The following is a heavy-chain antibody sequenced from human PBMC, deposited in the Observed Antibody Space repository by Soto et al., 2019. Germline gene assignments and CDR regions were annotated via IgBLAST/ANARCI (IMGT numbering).Heavy chain of an antibody. CDR3: ARPDFDSGYALDY. J-gene: IGHJ4*02. CDR1: GGTFSSYA. CDR2: IIPIFGTA. Sequence: SVKVSFKASGGTFSSYAISWVLQAPGQGLEWMGGIIPIFGTANYAQKFQGRVTITADESTSTAYMELSSLRSEDTAVYYCARPDFDSGYALDYWGQGTLVTVSS. D-gene: IGHD5-12*01. V-gene: IGHV1-69*01.